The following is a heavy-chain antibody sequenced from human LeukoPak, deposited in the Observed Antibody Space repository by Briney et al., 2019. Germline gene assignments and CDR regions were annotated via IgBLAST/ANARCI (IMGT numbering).Heavy chain of an antibody. D-gene: IGHD2-15*01. CDR1: GYTFTSYG. V-gene: IGHV1-18*01. CDR3: ARRICSGGSCYSGD. Sequence: ASVTVSCTASGYTFTSYGISWVRQAPGQGLEWMGWISAYNGNTNYAQKLQGRVTMTTDTSTSTAYMELRSLRSDDTAVYYCARRICSGGSCYSGDWGQGTLVTVSS. CDR2: ISAYNGNT. J-gene: IGHJ4*02.